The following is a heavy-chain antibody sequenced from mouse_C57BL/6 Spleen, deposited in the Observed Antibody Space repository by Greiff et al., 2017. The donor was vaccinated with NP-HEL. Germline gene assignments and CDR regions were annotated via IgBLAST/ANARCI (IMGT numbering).Heavy chain of an antibody. CDR2: INPNNGGT. CDR3: ARWDYGSSPWFAY. V-gene: IGHV1-18*01. D-gene: IGHD1-1*01. CDR1: GYTFTDYN. J-gene: IGHJ3*01. Sequence: EVQLQQSGPELVKPGASVKIPCKASGYTFTDYNMDWVKQSHGKSLEWIGDINPNNGGTIYNQKFKGKATLTVDKSSSTAYMELRSLTSEDTAVYYCARWDYGSSPWFAYWGQGTLVTVSA.